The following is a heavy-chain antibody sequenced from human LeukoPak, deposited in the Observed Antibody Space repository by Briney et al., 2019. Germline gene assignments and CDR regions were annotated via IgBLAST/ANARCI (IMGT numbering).Heavy chain of an antibody. D-gene: IGHD2-21*02. V-gene: IGHV4-39*07. CDR1: GGSISSSSYY. CDR3: ARDRTPGAIVVVTAMIYFDY. CDR2: IYYSGST. Sequence: PSETLSLTCTVSGGSISSSSYYWGWIRQPPGKGLEWIGSIYYSGSTYYNPSLKSRVTISVDTSKNQFSLKLSSVTAADTAVYYCARDRTPGAIVVVTAMIYFDYWGQGTLVTVSS. J-gene: IGHJ4*02.